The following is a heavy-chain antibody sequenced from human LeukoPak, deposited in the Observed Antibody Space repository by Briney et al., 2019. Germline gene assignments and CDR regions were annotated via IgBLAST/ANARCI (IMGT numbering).Heavy chain of an antibody. Sequence: GGSLRLSCAASGFTFSSNAMSWVRQAPGKGLEWVSSIRGSGGSTYYADSVKGRFTISRDNSKNTLYVQMNSLRAEDTAVYYCAKEGPNNWFDPWGQGTLVTVSS. CDR2: IRGSGGST. V-gene: IGHV3-23*01. CDR3: AKEGPNNWFDP. J-gene: IGHJ5*02. CDR1: GFTFSSNA.